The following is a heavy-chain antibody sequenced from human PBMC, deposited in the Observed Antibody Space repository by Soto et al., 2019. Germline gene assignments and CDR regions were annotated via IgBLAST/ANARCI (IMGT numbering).Heavy chain of an antibody. CDR1: GGSISNTNYY. Sequence: PSETLSLTCIVSGGSISNTNYYWSWVRQPPGKGLEWIGNIYYDGNTYYHPSFRSRLTISVDTSNNQFSLKLGSLTAADTAMYYCASLQVPGNFDFWGQGALVTVS. D-gene: IGHD1-1*01. CDR3: ASLQVPGNFDF. J-gene: IGHJ4*02. CDR2: IYYDGNT. V-gene: IGHV4-39*01.